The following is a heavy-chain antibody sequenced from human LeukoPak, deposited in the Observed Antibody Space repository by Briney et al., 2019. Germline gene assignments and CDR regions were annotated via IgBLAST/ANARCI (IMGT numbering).Heavy chain of an antibody. Sequence: PWETPALPRSIFGGPINSYYQSWVRQPPGKGLEGIGYIYYSGRNKYNPSLKSRVTISVDTSKNQFSLKLSSVTAADTAVYYCARVGAARLGWYFDPWGRGTLVTVSS. CDR1: GGPINSYY. D-gene: IGHD6-6*01. CDR2: IYYSGRN. V-gene: IGHV4-59*01. J-gene: IGHJ2*01. CDR3: ARVGAARLGWYFDP.